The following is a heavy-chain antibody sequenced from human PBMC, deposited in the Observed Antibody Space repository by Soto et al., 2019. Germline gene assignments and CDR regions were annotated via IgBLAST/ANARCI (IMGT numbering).Heavy chain of an antibody. CDR2: INHSGST. CDR3: ARGRRRSWYYYDSSGHPTPYFDP. J-gene: IGHJ4*02. CDR1: GGSFSGYY. V-gene: IGHV4-34*01. Sequence: SETLSLTCAVYGGSFSGYYWSWIRQPPGKGLEWIGEINHSGSTNHNPSLKSRVTISVDTSKNQFSLKLSSVTAADTAVYYCARGRRRSWYYYDSSGHPTPYFDPWGQGTLVTVSS. D-gene: IGHD3-22*01.